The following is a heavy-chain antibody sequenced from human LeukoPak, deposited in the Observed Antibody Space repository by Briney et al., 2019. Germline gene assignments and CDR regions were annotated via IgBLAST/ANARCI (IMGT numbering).Heavy chain of an antibody. J-gene: IGHJ3*02. Sequence: PSETLSLTCTVSGGSISSYYWSWIRQPPGEGLEWIGYIYYSGSTNYNPSLKSRVTISVDTYKTQFSLKLSSVTAADTAVYYCARGPIFGVVITKDDAFDIWGKGTMVTVSS. CDR1: GGSISSYY. CDR2: IYYSGST. V-gene: IGHV4-59*01. CDR3: ARGPIFGVVITKDDAFDI. D-gene: IGHD3-3*01.